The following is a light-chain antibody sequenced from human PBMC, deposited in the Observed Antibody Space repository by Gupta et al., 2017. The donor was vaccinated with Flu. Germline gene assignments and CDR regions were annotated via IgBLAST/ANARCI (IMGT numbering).Light chain of an antibody. CDR1: QSVSSSY. V-gene: IGKV3-20*01. CDR3: QQYGSSYLT. CDR2: GAS. Sequence: EIVLTQPPGTLSLSPGERATLSCRASQSVSSSYLAWYQQKPGQAPRLLIYGASSRATGIPDRFGGSGSGTDFTLTISRLEPEDFAVYYCQQYGSSYLTFGGGTKVEIK. J-gene: IGKJ4*01.